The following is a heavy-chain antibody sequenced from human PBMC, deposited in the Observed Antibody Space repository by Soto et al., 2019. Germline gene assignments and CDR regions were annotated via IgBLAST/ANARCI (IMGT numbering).Heavy chain of an antibody. CDR3: ATVIPYSSSWYWFDP. Sequence: SVKVSCKVSGYTLTELSMHWVRQAPGKGLEWMGGFDPEDGETIYAQKFQGRVTMTEDTSTDTAYMELSSLRSEDTAVYYCATVIPYSSSWYWFDPWGQGTLVTVSS. J-gene: IGHJ5*02. CDR1: GYTLTELS. V-gene: IGHV1-24*01. CDR2: FDPEDGET. D-gene: IGHD6-13*01.